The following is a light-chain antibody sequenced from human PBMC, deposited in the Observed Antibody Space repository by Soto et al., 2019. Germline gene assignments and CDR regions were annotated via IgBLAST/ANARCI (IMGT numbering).Light chain of an antibody. CDR2: DVS. Sequence: QSALTQPRSVSGSPGQSVTISCTGTSSDVGTYDFVSWYQQHPGKAPRLMIFDVSERPSGVPDRFSGSKSGNTASLTISGLQAEDEADYYCQTYDSSLSGLFVFGTGTKVTVL. J-gene: IGLJ1*01. CDR3: QTYDSSLSGLFV. V-gene: IGLV2-11*01. CDR1: SSDVGTYDF.